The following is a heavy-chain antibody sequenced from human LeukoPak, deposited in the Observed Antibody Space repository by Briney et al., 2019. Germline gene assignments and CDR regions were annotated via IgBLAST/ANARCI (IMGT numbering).Heavy chain of an antibody. CDR3: AKGLGFYYYGMDV. J-gene: IGHJ6*02. CDR1: GCSISSYY. CDR2: IYYSGST. D-gene: IGHD2-15*01. Sequence: SETLSLTCTVSGCSISSYYWSWIRQPPGKGLEWIGYIYYSGSTNYNPSLKSRVTISVDTSKNQFFLKLSAVTAADTAVYYCAKGLGFYYYGMDVWGQGTMVTVSS. V-gene: IGHV4-59*01.